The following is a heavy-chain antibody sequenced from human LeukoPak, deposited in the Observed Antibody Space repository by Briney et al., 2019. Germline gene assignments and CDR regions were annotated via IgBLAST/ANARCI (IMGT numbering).Heavy chain of an antibody. J-gene: IGHJ5*02. CDR2: ISSSGSTI. V-gene: IGHV3-48*03. Sequence: QPGGSLRLSCAASGFTFSSYEMNWVRQAPGKGLEWVSYISSSGSTIYYADSVKGRFTISRDNAKNSLYLQMNSLRAEDTAVYYCARDLGQYYDTSDNWFDPWGQGTLVTVSS. CDR1: GFTFSSYE. CDR3: ARDLGQYYDTSDNWFDP. D-gene: IGHD3-22*01.